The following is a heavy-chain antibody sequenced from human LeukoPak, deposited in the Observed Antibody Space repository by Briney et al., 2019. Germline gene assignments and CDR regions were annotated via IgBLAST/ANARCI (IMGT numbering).Heavy chain of an antibody. V-gene: IGHV4-34*01. J-gene: IGHJ4*02. CDR1: GGSFSGYY. CDR3: ARWRSYSSGYYYVGHFDY. Sequence: SETLSPICAVYGGSFSGYYWSWIRQPPGKGLEWIGEINHSGSTNYNPSLKSRVTISVDTSKNQFSLKLSSVTAADTAVYYCARWRSYSSGYYYVGHFDYWGQGILVTVSS. D-gene: IGHD3-22*01. CDR2: INHSGST.